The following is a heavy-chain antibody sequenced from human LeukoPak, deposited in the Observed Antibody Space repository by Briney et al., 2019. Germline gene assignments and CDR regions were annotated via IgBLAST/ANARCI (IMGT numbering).Heavy chain of an antibody. Sequence: GASVKVSCKASGYTFPSYGISWVRQAPGQGLEWMGWISAYNGNTNYAQKLQGRVTMTTEKSTSTAYMELSRLRSDDTAVYYCARDREGYYDILTGYYGVGAFDIWGQGTMVTVSS. V-gene: IGHV1-18*01. CDR2: ISAYNGNT. CDR1: GYTFPSYG. J-gene: IGHJ3*02. D-gene: IGHD3-9*01. CDR3: ARDREGYYDILTGYYGVGAFDI.